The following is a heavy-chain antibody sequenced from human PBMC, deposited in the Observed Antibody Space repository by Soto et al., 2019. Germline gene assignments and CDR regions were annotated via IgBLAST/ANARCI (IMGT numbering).Heavy chain of an antibody. CDR1: GFTFSSYA. Sequence: PGGSLRLSCAASGFTFSSYAMSWVRQAPVKGLEWVSGISGSGGSTYYADSVKGRFNISRDNSKNTLYLQMNSLRAEDTAVYYCARDRLKGYSSSWYKDYWGQGT. V-gene: IGHV3-23*01. CDR2: ISGSGGST. CDR3: ARDRLKGYSSSWYKDY. D-gene: IGHD6-13*01. J-gene: IGHJ4*02.